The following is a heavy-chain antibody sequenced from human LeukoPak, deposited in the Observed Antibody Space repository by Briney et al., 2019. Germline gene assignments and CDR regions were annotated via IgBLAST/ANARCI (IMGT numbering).Heavy chain of an antibody. CDR3: VREYSSSSGRAFDI. J-gene: IGHJ3*02. CDR2: ISTDGTST. D-gene: IGHD6-6*01. V-gene: IGHV3-74*01. CDR1: GFTFSSYW. Sequence: PGGSLRLSCAASGFTFSSYWMHWVRQAPGKGLVWVSRISTDGTSTNSADSVKGRLTISRENAKNTLYLQMNSLRGEDTAVYYCVREYSSSSGRAFDIWGQGTMVTVSP.